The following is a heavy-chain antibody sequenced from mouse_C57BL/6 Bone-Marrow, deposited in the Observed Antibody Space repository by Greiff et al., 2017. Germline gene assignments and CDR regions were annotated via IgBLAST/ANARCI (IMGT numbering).Heavy chain of an antibody. J-gene: IGHJ2*01. V-gene: IGHV5-9-1*02. CDR1: GFTFSSYA. Sequence: EVQLVESGEGLVKPGGSLKLSCAASGFTFSSYAMSWVRQTPEKRLGWVAYISSGGDYIYYADTVKGRFTIYRDNARNTLYLQMSSLKSEDTAMYYCTRERGYGSSPYYFDYWGQGTTLTVSS. CDR2: ISSGGDYI. D-gene: IGHD1-1*01. CDR3: TRERGYGSSPYYFDY.